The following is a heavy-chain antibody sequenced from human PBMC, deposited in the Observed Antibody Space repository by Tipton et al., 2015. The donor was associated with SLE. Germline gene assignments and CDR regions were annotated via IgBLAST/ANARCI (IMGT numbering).Heavy chain of an antibody. J-gene: IGHJ1*01. V-gene: IGHV4-61*09. D-gene: IGHD6-6*01. CDR2: IYTSGST. CDR3: ARATYSSSY. CDR1: GGSISSGSYY. Sequence: TLSLTCTVSGGSISSGSYYWSWIRQPAGKGLEWIGYIYTSGSTNYNPSLKSRVTISVDTSKNQFSLKLSAVTAADTAVYYCARATYSSSYWGQGTLVTVSS.